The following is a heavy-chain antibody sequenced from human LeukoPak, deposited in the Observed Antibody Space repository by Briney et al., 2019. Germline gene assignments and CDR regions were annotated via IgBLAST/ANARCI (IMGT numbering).Heavy chain of an antibody. D-gene: IGHD2-2*01. V-gene: IGHV4-61*02. CDR1: GGSISSDSYY. J-gene: IGHJ6*02. CDR2: IYTSGST. CDR3: ARVGYCSSTSWPEDYYGMDV. Sequence: SETLSLTCTVSGGSISSDSYYWSWIRQPAAKGLEWIGRIYTSGSTNYNPSLKSRVTISADTSKNQFSLKLSSVTAADTAVYYCARVGYCSSTSWPEDYYGMDVWGQGTTVTVSS.